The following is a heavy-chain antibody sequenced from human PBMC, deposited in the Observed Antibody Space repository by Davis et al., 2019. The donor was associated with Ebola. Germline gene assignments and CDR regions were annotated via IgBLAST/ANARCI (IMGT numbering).Heavy chain of an antibody. V-gene: IGHV3-30*03. CDR2: ISYDGSNK. CDR1: GFTFSSYG. D-gene: IGHD6-6*01. Sequence: GGSLRLSCAASGFTFSSYGMHWVRQAPGKGLEWVAVISYDGSNKYYADSVKGRFTISRDNSKNTLYLQMNSLRAEDTAVYYCARGGKQLVFDYWGQGTLVTVSS. J-gene: IGHJ4*02. CDR3: ARGGKQLVFDY.